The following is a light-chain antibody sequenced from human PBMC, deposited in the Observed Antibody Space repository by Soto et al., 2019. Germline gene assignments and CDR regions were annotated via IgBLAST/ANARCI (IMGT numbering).Light chain of an antibody. Sequence: VWTQPLGTLALSMGVGATLSCRTSQTIGSTSLAWYQQKPGQAPRLLIYGASTRATGIPDRFSGSESGTDFTLTISRLEPEDFVVYYCQQYGSSPFTFGQGTLLEVK. CDR2: GAS. CDR3: QQYGSSPFT. J-gene: IGKJ5*01. CDR1: QTIGSTS. V-gene: IGKV3-20*01.